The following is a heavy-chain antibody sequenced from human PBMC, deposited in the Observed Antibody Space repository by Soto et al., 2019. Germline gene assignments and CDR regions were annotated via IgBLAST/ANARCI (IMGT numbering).Heavy chain of an antibody. J-gene: IGHJ5*02. CDR2: IYYSGST. Sequence: SETLSLTCTVSGGSISSYYWSWIRQPPGKGLEWIGYIYYSGSTYYNPSLKSRVTISVDTSKNQFSLKLSSVTAADTAVYYCARDPGNWFDPWGQGTLVTVSS. CDR1: GGSISSYY. CDR3: ARDPGNWFDP. V-gene: IGHV4-59*12.